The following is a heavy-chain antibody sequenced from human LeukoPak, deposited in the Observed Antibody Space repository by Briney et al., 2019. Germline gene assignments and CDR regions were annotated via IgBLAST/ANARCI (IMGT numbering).Heavy chain of an antibody. CDR2: ISGSGGST. CDR3: AKGDYSSSWYDQNFDY. Sequence: GGSLRLSCAASGFTFSSYAMSWVRQAPGKGLEWVSAISGSGGSTYYADSVKGRFTISRGNSKNTLYLQMNSLRAEDTAVYYCAKGDYSSSWYDQNFDYWGQGTLVTVSS. CDR1: GFTFSSYA. V-gene: IGHV3-23*01. J-gene: IGHJ4*02. D-gene: IGHD6-13*01.